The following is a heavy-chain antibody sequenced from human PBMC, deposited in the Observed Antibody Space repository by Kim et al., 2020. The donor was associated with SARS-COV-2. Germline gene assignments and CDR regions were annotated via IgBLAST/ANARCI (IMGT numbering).Heavy chain of an antibody. V-gene: IGHV4-39*07. CDR1: GGSISSSSYY. J-gene: IGHJ3*02. Sequence: SETLSLTCTVSGGSISSSSYYWGWIRQPPGKGLEWIGSIYYSGSTYYNPSLKSRVTISVDTSKNQFSLKLSSVTAADTAVYYCARGSRWELLPNAFDIWGQGTMVTVSS. D-gene: IGHD1-26*01. CDR3: ARGSRWELLPNAFDI. CDR2: IYYSGST.